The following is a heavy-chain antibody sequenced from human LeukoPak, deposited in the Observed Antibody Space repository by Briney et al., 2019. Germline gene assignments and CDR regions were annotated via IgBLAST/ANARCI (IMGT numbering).Heavy chain of an antibody. V-gene: IGHV3-21*01. D-gene: IGHD3-10*01. J-gene: IGHJ4*02. CDR1: GGSFSGYY. CDR2: ISSSSSYI. CDR3: ASPGIWFGEN. Sequence: ETLSLTCAVYGGSFSGYYWSWIRQPPGKGLEWVSSISSSSSYIYYTDSVKGRFTISRDNAKNSLYLQMNSLRAEDTAVYYCASPGIWFGENWGQGTLVTVSS.